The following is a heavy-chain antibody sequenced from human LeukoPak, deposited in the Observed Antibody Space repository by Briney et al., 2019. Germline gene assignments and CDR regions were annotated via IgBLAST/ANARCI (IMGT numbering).Heavy chain of an antibody. D-gene: IGHD6-6*01. J-gene: IGHJ4*02. CDR2: IYSTGST. V-gene: IGHV4-61*09. CDR1: GDSISSGPYY. Sequence: PSQTLSLTCTVSGDSISSGPYYWSWIRQPAGKGPEWIGQIYSTGSTHYNPSLKSRVTISLDTSRNQFSLKLSSVTAADTAVYYCARDYHSSSSGLLGYWGQGTLVTVSS. CDR3: ARDYHSSSSGLLGY.